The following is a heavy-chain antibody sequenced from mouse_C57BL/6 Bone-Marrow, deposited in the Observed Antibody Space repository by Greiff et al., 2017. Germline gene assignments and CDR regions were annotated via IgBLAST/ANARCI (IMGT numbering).Heavy chain of an antibody. CDR3: ARETGYLYYFDY. J-gene: IGHJ2*01. V-gene: IGHV3-6*01. Sequence: EVQLQQSGPGLVKPSQSLSLTCSVTGYSITSGYYWNWIRQFPGNKLEWMGYISYDGSNNYNPSLKNRISITRDPSKNQFFLKLNSVTTEDTATYYCARETGYLYYFDYWGQGTTLTVSS. CDR2: ISYDGSN. CDR1: GYSITSGYY. D-gene: IGHD2-2*01.